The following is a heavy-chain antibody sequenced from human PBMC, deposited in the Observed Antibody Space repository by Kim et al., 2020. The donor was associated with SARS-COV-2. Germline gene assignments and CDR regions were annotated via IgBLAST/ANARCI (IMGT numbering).Heavy chain of an antibody. V-gene: IGHV4-59*08. D-gene: IGHD4-17*01. CDR2: IYYSGST. CDR3: ARRGGDYVGYYYGMDV. CDR1: GGSISSYY. Sequence: SETLSLTCTVSGGSISSYYWSWIRQPPGKGLEWIGYIYYSGSTNYNPSLKSRVTISVDTSKNQFSLKLSSVTAADTAVYYCARRGGDYVGYYYGMDVWGQGTTVTVSS. J-gene: IGHJ6*02.